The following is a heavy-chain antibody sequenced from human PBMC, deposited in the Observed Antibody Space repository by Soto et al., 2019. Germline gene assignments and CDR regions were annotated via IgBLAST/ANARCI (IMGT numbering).Heavy chain of an antibody. CDR1: GLTFSSYA. J-gene: IGHJ6*02. D-gene: IGHD6-13*01. CDR2: ISGSGGST. CDR3: AKDLRAVGSSSWYYYYGMDV. V-gene: IGHV3-23*01. Sequence: EVQLLESGGGLVQPGGSLRLSCAASGLTFSSYAMSWVRQAPGKGLEWVSAISGSGGSTYYADSVKGRFTISRDNSKNTLYLQMNSLRAEDTAVYYCAKDLRAVGSSSWYYYYGMDVWGQGTTVTVSS.